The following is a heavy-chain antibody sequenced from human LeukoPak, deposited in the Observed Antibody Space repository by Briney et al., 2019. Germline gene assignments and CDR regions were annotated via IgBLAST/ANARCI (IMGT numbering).Heavy chain of an antibody. CDR3: AKDRSSGNSPGFRFDP. Sequence: GGSLRLSCAASGFTLSSYGMHWVRQAPGKGLEWVAVISYDGSNKYYADSVKGRFTISRDNSKNTLYLQMNSLRAEDTAVYYCAKDRSSGNSPGFRFDPWGQGTLVTVSS. J-gene: IGHJ5*02. V-gene: IGHV3-30*18. CDR1: GFTLSSYG. D-gene: IGHD3-10*01. CDR2: ISYDGSNK.